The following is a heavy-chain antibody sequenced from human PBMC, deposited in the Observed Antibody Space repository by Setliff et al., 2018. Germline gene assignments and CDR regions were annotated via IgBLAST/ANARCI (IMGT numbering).Heavy chain of an antibody. CDR2: IKQDGSEK. J-gene: IGHJ6*03. Sequence: LRLSCAASGFTFSSYWMSWVRQAPGKGLEWVANIKQDGSEKYYVDSVKGRFTISRDNAKNSLYLQMNSLRAEDTAVYYCARGGRTRYYYYYMDVWGKGTTVTVS. V-gene: IGHV3-7*01. CDR1: GFTFSSYW. CDR3: ARGGRTRYYYYYMDV. D-gene: IGHD5-12*01.